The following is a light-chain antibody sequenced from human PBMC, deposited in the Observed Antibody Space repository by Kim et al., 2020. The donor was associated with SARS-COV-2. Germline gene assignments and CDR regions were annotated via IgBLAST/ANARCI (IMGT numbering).Light chain of an antibody. CDR2: EVG. V-gene: IGLV2-14*01. J-gene: IGLJ1*01. Sequence: HSITISRHVTSSDVGGYKYVSWYHQHPGKAPKLVIYEVGNRPSGVSIRFSGSKSGNTASLTISGLQAEDEADYYCSSYIRGSTNYVFGTGTKVTVL. CDR3: SSYIRGSTNYV. CDR1: SSDVGGYKY.